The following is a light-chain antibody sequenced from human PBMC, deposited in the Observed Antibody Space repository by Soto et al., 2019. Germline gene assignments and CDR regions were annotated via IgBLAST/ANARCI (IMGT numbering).Light chain of an antibody. CDR3: CSYAGSYPSYP. V-gene: IGLV2-11*01. CDR1: SSDVGGYNY. CDR2: DVS. J-gene: IGLJ1*01. Sequence: QSALTQPRSVSGSPGQSVTISCTGTSSDVGGYNYVSWYQQHPGKAPKLMIYDVSKRPSGVPDRFSGSKSGNTASLTISGLQAEDEADYYCCSYAGSYPSYPFGTGTKLTVL.